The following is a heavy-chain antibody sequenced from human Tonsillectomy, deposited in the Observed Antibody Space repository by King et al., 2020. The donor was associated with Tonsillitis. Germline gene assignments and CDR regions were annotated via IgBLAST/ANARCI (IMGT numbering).Heavy chain of an antibody. CDR1: VFTFSNYA. Sequence: VQLVESGGGLVQPGGSLKLSCAVSVFTFSNYAMSWVRQAPGKGLEWVSAISGSGGSTYYADSVKGRFTISRDNSKSTLCLQMNSLRAEDTAVYYCAKDRVGRDFWSGYYGFDYWGQGTLVTVSS. J-gene: IGHJ4*02. CDR3: AKDRVGRDFWSGYYGFDY. D-gene: IGHD3-3*01. V-gene: IGHV3-23*04. CDR2: ISGSGGST.